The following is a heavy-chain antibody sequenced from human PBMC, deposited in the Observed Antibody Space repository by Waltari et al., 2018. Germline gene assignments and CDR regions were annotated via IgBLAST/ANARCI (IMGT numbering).Heavy chain of an antibody. CDR2: IYHSWGT. V-gene: IGHV4-38-2*01. CDR3: ARHGGPMVQGVNY. J-gene: IGHJ4*02. Sequence: QVQLQESGPGMVNPSETLSLTCAVSGYSISSGYYWGWIRQPPGKGLGWIGGIYHSWGTSYNPSLKIRVTMSVDTPNNQFSRKLSSVTAADTAVYYCARHGGPMVQGVNYLGQGTLVTVSS. CDR1: GYSISSGYY. D-gene: IGHD3-10*01.